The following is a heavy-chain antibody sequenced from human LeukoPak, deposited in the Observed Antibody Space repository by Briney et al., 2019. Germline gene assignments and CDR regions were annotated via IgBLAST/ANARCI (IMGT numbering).Heavy chain of an antibody. CDR1: GFTFSNAW. D-gene: IGHD3-10*01. CDR2: IKCSTDGGTT. V-gene: IGHV3-15*01. Sequence: GGSLRLSCAASGFTFSNAWMSWVRQAPGKGLEWVGRIKCSTDGGTTDYAAPVKGRFTISRDDSKNTLYLQMNSLKTEDTAVYYCTTFLFGEMVRGVILYGMDVWGQGTTVTVSS. J-gene: IGHJ6*02. CDR3: TTFLFGEMVRGVILYGMDV.